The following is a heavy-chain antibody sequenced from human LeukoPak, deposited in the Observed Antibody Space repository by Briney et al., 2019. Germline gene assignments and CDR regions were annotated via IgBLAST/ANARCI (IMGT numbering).Heavy chain of an antibody. CDR2: IYHSGST. CDR3: ARWGGDRSSTSCYGGYNWFDP. V-gene: IGHV4-38-2*01. D-gene: IGHD2-2*01. CDR1: GYSISSGYY. J-gene: IGHJ5*02. Sequence: PSETLSLTCAVSGYSISSGYYWGWIRQPPGKGLEWIGSIYHSGSTYYNPSLKSRVTISVDTSKKQFSLKLSSVTAADTAVYYCARWGGDRSSTSCYGGYNWFDPWGQGTLVTVSS.